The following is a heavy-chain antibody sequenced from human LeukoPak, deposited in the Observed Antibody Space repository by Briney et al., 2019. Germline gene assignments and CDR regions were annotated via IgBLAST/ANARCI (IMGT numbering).Heavy chain of an antibody. CDR2: TNSDGSGT. D-gene: IGHD6-13*01. CDR3: ARDSVAASGDFDY. CDR1: GFTFNTYW. V-gene: IGHV3-74*01. Sequence: GGSLRLSCAASGFTFNTYWMHWVRQAPGKGLVWVSRTNSDGSGTRYADSVKGRFTISRDNAKNTLYLQMNSLRAEDTAVCYCARDSVAASGDFDYWGQGTLVTVSS. J-gene: IGHJ4*02.